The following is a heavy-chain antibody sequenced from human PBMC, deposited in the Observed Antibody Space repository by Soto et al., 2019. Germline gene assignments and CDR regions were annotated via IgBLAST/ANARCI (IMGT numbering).Heavy chain of an antibody. V-gene: IGHV1-18*01. Sequence: QVQLVQSGAEVKKPGASVKVSCKASGYTFTSYGISWVRQAPGQGLEWMGWISAYNGNTNYAQKLQGRVTMTTDTSTSTAYMELRSLSSDDTAVYYCARDPLYCSGGSCYSGAFDIWGQGTMVTVSS. D-gene: IGHD2-15*01. J-gene: IGHJ3*02. CDR3: ARDPLYCSGGSCYSGAFDI. CDR1: GYTFTSYG. CDR2: ISAYNGNT.